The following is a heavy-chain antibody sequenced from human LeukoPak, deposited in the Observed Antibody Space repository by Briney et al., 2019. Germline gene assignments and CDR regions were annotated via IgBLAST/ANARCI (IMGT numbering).Heavy chain of an antibody. J-gene: IGHJ4*02. CDR1: GFTFSSYE. Sequence: GGSLRLSCAASGFTFSSYEMNWVRQAPGKGLEWVSYISSSVSTIYYADSVKGRFTISRDNVKNSLYLQMNSLRAEDTAVYYCARDHKSWNFDYWGQGTLVTVSS. V-gene: IGHV3-48*03. CDR3: ARDHKSWNFDY. CDR2: ISSSVSTI.